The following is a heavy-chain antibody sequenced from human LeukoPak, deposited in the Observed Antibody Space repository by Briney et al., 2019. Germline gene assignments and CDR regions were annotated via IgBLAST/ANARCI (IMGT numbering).Heavy chain of an antibody. V-gene: IGHV3-64*01. D-gene: IGHD3-10*01. CDR1: RFTFSSYA. Sequence: GGSLRLSCAASRFTFSSYAMHWVRQAPGKGLEYVSAISSDGDSTYYANSVKGRFTISRDNSKNTLYLQMGSPRAEDMAVYYCARGRGRYGYYFDYWGQGTLVTVSS. CDR3: ARGRGRYGYYFDY. J-gene: IGHJ4*02. CDR2: ISSDGDST.